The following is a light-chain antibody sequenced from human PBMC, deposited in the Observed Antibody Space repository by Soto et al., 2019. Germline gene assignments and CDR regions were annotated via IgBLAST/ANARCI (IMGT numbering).Light chain of an antibody. CDR3: QQYGSSPPFT. CDR2: GAS. CDR1: ESVSSSF. J-gene: IGKJ3*01. V-gene: IGKV3-20*01. Sequence: EIVFTQSPGTLSLSPGERATLSCRASESVSSSFLAWYQQKPGQAPRLLIYGASSRATGIPDRFSGSASDTEFTLTISRLEPEDFAVYYCQQYGSSPPFTFGPGTRVDIK.